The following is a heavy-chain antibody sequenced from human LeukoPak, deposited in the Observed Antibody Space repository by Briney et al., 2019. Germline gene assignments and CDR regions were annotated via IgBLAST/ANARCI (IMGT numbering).Heavy chain of an antibody. CDR3: ARTSRGRATGYYFDY. J-gene: IGHJ4*02. CDR2: IYYSGST. CDR1: GGSISSSSYY. Sequence: SETLSLTCTVSGGSISSSSYYWGWIRQPPGKGLEWIGSIYYSGSTYYNPSLKSRVTISVDTSKNQFSLKLSSVTAADTAVYYCARTSRGRATGYYFDYWGQGTLVTVSS. D-gene: IGHD5-12*01. V-gene: IGHV4-39*07.